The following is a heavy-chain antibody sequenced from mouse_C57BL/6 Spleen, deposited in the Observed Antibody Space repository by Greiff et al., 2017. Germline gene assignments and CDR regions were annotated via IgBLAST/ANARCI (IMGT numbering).Heavy chain of an antibody. CDR2: IDPDTGGP. CDR1: GYTFTDYE. Sequence: VKLQASGAELVRPGASVTLSCKASGYTFTDYEMHWVKQTPVHGLEWIGAIDPDTGGPAYNQKFKGTAILTADKSSSTAYIELRSLKSEASAVYYCTRHCYDVGYAMDYWGQGTSVTVSS. V-gene: IGHV1-15*01. J-gene: IGHJ4*01. D-gene: IGHD2-12*01. CDR3: TRHCYDVGYAMDY.